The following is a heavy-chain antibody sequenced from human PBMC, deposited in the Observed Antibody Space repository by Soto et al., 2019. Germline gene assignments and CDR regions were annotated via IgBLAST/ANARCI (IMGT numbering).Heavy chain of an antibody. D-gene: IGHD1-1*01. V-gene: IGHV3-64D*08. CDR3: VKEQLVLPWDAFEI. CDR2: ISSNGAST. Sequence: GGSLRLSCSASGFIFSSYAMHWVRQAPGKGPEYVSGISSNGASTYYADSVEGKFSISRDNSKHSLYLQMNSLRTDDTAIYYCVKEQLVLPWDAFEIWGQGTMVTVSS. CDR1: GFIFSSYA. J-gene: IGHJ3*02.